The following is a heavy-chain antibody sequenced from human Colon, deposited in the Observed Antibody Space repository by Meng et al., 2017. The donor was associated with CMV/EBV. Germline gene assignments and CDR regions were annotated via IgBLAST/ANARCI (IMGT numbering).Heavy chain of an antibody. CDR1: GFTFRSYA. CDR3: ARDLGYCGGDCYSWSGNYYYGMDV. CDR2: ISYDGSNK. V-gene: IGHV3-30*04. J-gene: IGHJ6*02. Sequence: GESLKISCVASGFTFRSYAMHWVRQAPGKGLEWVAVISYDGSNKYYADPVKGRFTISRDNSKNTLYLQMNSLRAEDTAVYYCARDLGYCGGDCYSWSGNYYYGMDVWGQGTTVTVSS. D-gene: IGHD2-21*01.